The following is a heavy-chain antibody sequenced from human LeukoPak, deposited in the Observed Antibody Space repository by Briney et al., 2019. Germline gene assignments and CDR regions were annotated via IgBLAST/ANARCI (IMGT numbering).Heavy chain of an antibody. CDR2: ISSDESST. CDR1: GFTFSSHW. D-gene: IGHD3-22*01. V-gene: IGHV3-74*01. J-gene: IGHJ3*02. CDR3: ARGPPYYDSSGYYYGGTAFDI. Sequence: GGSLRLSCVVSGFTFSSHWMHWVRQAPGKGLVWVSRISSDESSTSSADSVKGRFPISRDNAKNTLYLQMNSLRAEDTAVYYCARGPPYYDSSGYYYGGTAFDIWGQGTMVTVSS.